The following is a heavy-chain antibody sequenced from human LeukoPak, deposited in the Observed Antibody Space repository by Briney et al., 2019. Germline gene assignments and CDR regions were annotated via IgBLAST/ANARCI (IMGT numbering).Heavy chain of an antibody. CDR2: IIPIFGTA. Sequence: RGASLKVSCKASGGTFSSYAISWVRQAPGQGLEWMGGIIPIFGTANYAQKFQGRVTITTDESTSTAYMELSSLRSEDTAVYYCATGSVAARAYYYYYYMDVWGKGTTVTVSS. D-gene: IGHD2-15*01. J-gene: IGHJ6*03. CDR3: ATGSVAARAYYYYYYMDV. V-gene: IGHV1-69*05. CDR1: GGTFSSYA.